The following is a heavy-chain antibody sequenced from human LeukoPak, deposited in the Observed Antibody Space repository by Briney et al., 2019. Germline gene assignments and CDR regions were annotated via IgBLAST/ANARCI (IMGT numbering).Heavy chain of an antibody. D-gene: IGHD3-22*01. Sequence: GESLKISCQGSGYSFTTYWIGWVRQMPGKGLERLGIIQPGDSDTRYSPSFQGQVTISADKSISTAFLQWSGLKASDTAMYYCARFYDSSGYVDCWGQGTLVTVSS. CDR3: ARFYDSSGYVDC. V-gene: IGHV5-51*01. J-gene: IGHJ4*02. CDR1: GYSFTTYW. CDR2: IQPGDSDT.